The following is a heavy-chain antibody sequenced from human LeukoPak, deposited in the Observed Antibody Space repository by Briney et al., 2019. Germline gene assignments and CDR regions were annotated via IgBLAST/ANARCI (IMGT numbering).Heavy chain of an antibody. CDR3: AKRGPIYTSSPGNYFDY. J-gene: IGHJ4*02. V-gene: IGHV3-23*01. CDR2: ISGSDGGT. D-gene: IGHD6-6*01. CDR1: GFTFSSCG. Sequence: GGSLRLSCAASGFTFSSCGMTWIRQAPGKGLEWVSSISGSDGGTYYADSVKGRFTISRDNSKNTLYLQMNSLRAEDTAIYYCAKRGPIYTSSPGNYFDYWGQGTLVTVSS.